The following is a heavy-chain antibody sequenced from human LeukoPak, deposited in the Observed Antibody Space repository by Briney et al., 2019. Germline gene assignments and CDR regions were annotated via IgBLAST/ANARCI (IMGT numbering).Heavy chain of an antibody. V-gene: IGHV3-23*01. D-gene: IGHD6-19*01. Sequence: GGSLRLSCAASGFTFSSYAMSWVRQAPGKGLEWVSAISGSGGSTYYADSVKGRFTISRDNSKNTLYLQMSSLRAEDTAVYYCAKTSSSGWVNYFDYWGQGTLVTVSS. J-gene: IGHJ4*02. CDR3: AKTSSSGWVNYFDY. CDR2: ISGSGGST. CDR1: GFTFSSYA.